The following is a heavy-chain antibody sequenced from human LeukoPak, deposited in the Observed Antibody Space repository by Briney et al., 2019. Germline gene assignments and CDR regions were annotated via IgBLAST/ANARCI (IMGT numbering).Heavy chain of an antibody. Sequence: GGSLRLSCAASGFTFSSYGMHWVRQAPGKGLEWVANIKQDGSEKYYVDSVKGRFTISRDNAKNSLYLQMNSLRAEDTAVYYCARVPVGAVYDWGQGTLVTVSS. CDR2: IKQDGSEK. J-gene: IGHJ4*02. V-gene: IGHV3-7*01. CDR1: GFTFSSYG. CDR3: ARVPVGAVYD. D-gene: IGHD1-26*01.